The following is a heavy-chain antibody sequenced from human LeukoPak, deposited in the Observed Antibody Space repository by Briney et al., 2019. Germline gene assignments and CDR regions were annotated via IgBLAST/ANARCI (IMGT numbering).Heavy chain of an antibody. CDR2: ISSSSSTI. CDR3: ARDLDYYDSSGDSYYYYMDV. CDR1: GFTFSSYS. V-gene: IGHV3-48*01. J-gene: IGHJ6*03. D-gene: IGHD3-22*01. Sequence: GGSLRLSCAASGFTFSSYSMNWVRQAPGKGLEWVSYISSSSSTIYYADSVKGRFTISRDNAKNSLYLQMNSLRAEDTAVYYCARDLDYYDSSGDSYYYYMDVWGKGTTVTVSS.